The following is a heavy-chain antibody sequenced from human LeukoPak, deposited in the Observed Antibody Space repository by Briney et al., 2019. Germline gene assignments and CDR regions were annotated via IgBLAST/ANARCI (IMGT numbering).Heavy chain of an antibody. V-gene: IGHV3-48*03. J-gene: IGHJ4*02. CDR2: ISSRGDSI. D-gene: IGHD4-23*01. CDR1: GFTFSRYE. CDR3: ARESYGGSSEFDY. Sequence: PGGPLRLSCAASGFTFSRYEMNWVRQAPGKGLEWASYISSRGDSINYADSVKGRFTISRDNAKNSLYLQMNSLRVEDTAVYYCARESYGGSSEFDYWVRGTPVTVSS.